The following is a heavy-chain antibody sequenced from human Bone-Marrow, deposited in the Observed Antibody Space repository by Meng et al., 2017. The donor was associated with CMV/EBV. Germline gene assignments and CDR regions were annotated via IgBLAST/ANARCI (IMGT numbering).Heavy chain of an antibody. V-gene: IGHV3-33*06. D-gene: IGHD3-3*01. CDR2: IWYDGSNK. CDR1: GFTFSSYG. J-gene: IGHJ6*02. Sequence: GGSLRLSCAASGFTFSSYGMHWVRQAPGKGLEWVAVIWYDGSNKYYADSVKGRFTISRDNSKNTLYLQMNSLRAEDTVVYYCAKGPKITIFGVVIEGGMDVWGQGTTVTVSS. CDR3: AKGPKITIFGVVIEGGMDV.